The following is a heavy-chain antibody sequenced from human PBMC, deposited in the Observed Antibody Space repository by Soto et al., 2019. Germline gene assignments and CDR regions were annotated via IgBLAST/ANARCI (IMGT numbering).Heavy chain of an antibody. J-gene: IGHJ4*02. V-gene: IGHV1-58*01. CDR2: IVVGSGNT. CDR3: AACYYYYDSSGYWPPDY. CDR1: GFTFTSSA. Sequence: SVKVSCKASGFTFTSSAVQWVRQARGQRLEWIGWIVVGSGNTNYAQKFQERVTITRDMSTSTAYMELSSLRSEDTAVYYCAACYYYYDSSGYWPPDYWGQGTLVTVS. D-gene: IGHD3-22*01.